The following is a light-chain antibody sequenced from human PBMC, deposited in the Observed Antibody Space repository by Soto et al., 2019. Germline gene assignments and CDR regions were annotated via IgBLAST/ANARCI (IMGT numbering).Light chain of an antibody. CDR2: DAS. J-gene: IGKJ1*01. Sequence: EIQMAQSRSTLSAPVGDRVTITCRASQSISSWLAWYQQKPGKAPKLLIYDASSLESGVPSRFSGSGSGTEFTLTISSLQPDDFATYYCQQYNSLWTFGQGTKVDIK. CDR1: QSISSW. V-gene: IGKV1-5*01. CDR3: QQYNSLWT.